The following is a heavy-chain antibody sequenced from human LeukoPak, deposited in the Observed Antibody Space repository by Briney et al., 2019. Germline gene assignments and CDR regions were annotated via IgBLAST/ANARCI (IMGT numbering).Heavy chain of an antibody. J-gene: IGHJ4*02. CDR2: ISDVGAGT. CDR3: AKLTFDF. Sequence: GRSLRLSCAASGFTFSSHAMSWVRHAPGKGLEWVSTISDVGAGTYYADSVKGQFTVSRDNSKNTLYLQRSSLRAEDTAVYYCAKLTFDFWGQGALVTVSS. CDR1: GFTFSSHA. V-gene: IGHV3-23*01.